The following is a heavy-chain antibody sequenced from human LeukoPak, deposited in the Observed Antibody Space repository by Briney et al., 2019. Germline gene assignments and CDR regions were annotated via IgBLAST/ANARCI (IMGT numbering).Heavy chain of an antibody. CDR3: ARDFIRGSSFAYRLLES. V-gene: IGHV1-8*03. D-gene: IGHD5-18*01. J-gene: IGHJ4*02. Sequence: GASVKVSCKASGYTFTSYDINWVRQATGQGLEWMGWMNPNSGNTGYAQKFQGRVTITRNTSISTAYMELSSLRSEDTAVYYCARDFIRGSSFAYRLLESWGQGTLVIVSS. CDR1: GYTFTSYD. CDR2: MNPNSGNT.